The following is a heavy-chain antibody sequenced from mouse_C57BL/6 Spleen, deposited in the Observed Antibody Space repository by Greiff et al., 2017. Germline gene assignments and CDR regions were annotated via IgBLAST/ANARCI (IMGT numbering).Heavy chain of an antibody. J-gene: IGHJ2*01. Sequence: EVMLVESGGGLVKPGGSLKLSCAASGFTFSSYAMSWVRQTPEKRLEWVATISDGGSYTYYPDNVKGRFTISRDHAKNNLYLQMSHLKSEDTAMYYCARDTDDGDRDYWGQGTTLTVSS. CDR1: GFTFSSYA. V-gene: IGHV5-4*01. CDR3: ARDTDDGDRDY. D-gene: IGHD2-13*01. CDR2: ISDGGSYT.